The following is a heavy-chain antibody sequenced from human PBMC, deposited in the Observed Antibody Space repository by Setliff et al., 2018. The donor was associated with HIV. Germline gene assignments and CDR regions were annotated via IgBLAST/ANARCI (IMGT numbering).Heavy chain of an antibody. Sequence: GASVKVSCKASGYSFTSYGISWVRQAPGQGLEWVGWISAYNGNKNYAQNLQDRVTMTTDTSTSTAYMELRSLRFDDTAVYYCARFPNPSQIVVIMPPDYWGQGTLVTVSS. J-gene: IGHJ4*02. CDR3: ARFPNPSQIVVIMPPDY. CDR2: ISAYNGNK. CDR1: GYSFTSYG. D-gene: IGHD3-22*01. V-gene: IGHV1-18*01.